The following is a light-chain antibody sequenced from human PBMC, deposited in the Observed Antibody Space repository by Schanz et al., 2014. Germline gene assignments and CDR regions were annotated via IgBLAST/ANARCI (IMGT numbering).Light chain of an antibody. CDR3: CSYAGSGTNV. J-gene: IGLJ1*01. CDR2: DVN. V-gene: IGLV2-14*03. Sequence: QSALTQPASVSGSPGQSITISCTGTSSDVGGYNYVSWYQQHPGKAPKLMIYDVNNRPSGVSNRFSGSKSGNTASLTISGLQADDEADYYCCSYAGSGTNVFGTGTKLTVL. CDR1: SSDVGGYNY.